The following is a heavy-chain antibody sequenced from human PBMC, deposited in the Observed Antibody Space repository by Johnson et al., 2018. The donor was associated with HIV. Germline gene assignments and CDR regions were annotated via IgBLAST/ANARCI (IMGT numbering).Heavy chain of an antibody. CDR1: GFTFSSYA. J-gene: IGHJ3*02. CDR3: ARRMVQGVIITSGAFDI. Sequence: QVQLVESGGGVVQPGRSLRLSCAASGFTFSSYAMHWVRQAPGKGLEWVAVISYDGSNKYYADSVKGRFTISRDNAKNTVYLQMNALRAEDTAVYYCARRMVQGVIITSGAFDIWGQGTMVTVSS. D-gene: IGHD3-10*01. CDR2: ISYDGSNK. V-gene: IGHV3-30*14.